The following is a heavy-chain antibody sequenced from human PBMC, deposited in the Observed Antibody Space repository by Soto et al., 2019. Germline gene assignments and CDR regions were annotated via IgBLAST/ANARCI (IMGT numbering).Heavy chain of an antibody. CDR3: ARGVVGASTGFQH. Sequence: SETLSLTCTVPGGSISSFHWSWIRQPPGKGLEWIGFISNSGSTNYNPSLKSRVTISLDTSKNQFSLKLSSVSAADTAVYYCARGVVGASTGFQHWGQGTLVTVSS. V-gene: IGHV4-59*01. CDR1: GGSISSFH. J-gene: IGHJ1*01. D-gene: IGHD1-26*01. CDR2: ISNSGST.